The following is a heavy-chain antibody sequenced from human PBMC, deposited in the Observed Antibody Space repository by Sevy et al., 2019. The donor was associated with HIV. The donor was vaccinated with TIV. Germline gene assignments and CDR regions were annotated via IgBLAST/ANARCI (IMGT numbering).Heavy chain of an antibody. V-gene: IGHV3-21*01. Sequence: GGSLRLSCAASAFTFSSYSMNWVRQAPGKGLEWVSSISSSSSYIYYADSVKGRFTISRDNAKNSLYLQMNSLRAEDTAVYYCARDHGYSSSWYFDYWGQGTLVTVSS. CDR3: ARDHGYSSSWYFDY. CDR1: AFTFSSYS. D-gene: IGHD6-13*01. CDR2: ISSSSSYI. J-gene: IGHJ4*02.